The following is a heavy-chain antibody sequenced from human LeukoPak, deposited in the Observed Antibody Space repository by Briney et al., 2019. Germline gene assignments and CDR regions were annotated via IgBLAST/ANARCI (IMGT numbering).Heavy chain of an antibody. Sequence: PSETLSLTRTVSGGSISSYYWSWIRQPPGKGLEWIGYIYYSGSTNYNPSLKSRVTISVDTSKNQFSLKLSSVTAADTAVYYCARDLAVAAPWYAFDIWGQGTMVTVSS. D-gene: IGHD6-19*01. CDR3: ARDLAVAAPWYAFDI. CDR2: IYYSGST. CDR1: GGSISSYY. J-gene: IGHJ3*02. V-gene: IGHV4-59*01.